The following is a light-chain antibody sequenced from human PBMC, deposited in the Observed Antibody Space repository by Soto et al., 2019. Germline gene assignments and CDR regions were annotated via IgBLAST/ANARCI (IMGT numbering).Light chain of an antibody. J-gene: IGLJ3*02. CDR2: GNS. CDR3: QSYDSRLTGWGM. CDR1: SSDIGAGYD. V-gene: IGLV1-40*01. Sequence: QSVLTQPPSVSGAPGQRVTISCTGSSSDIGAGYDVHWYQQFPGTAPKLLIYGNSNRPSAVPDRFSGSKSGTSASLGITGLQAEDEADYYCQSYDSRLTGWGMFCGGTKLTVL.